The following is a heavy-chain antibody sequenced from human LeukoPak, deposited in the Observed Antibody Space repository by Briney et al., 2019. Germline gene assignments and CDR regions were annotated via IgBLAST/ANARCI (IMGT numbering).Heavy chain of an antibody. Sequence: SETLSLTCTVSGGSISSYYWSWIRQPAGKGLEWIGRVYASRSTSYNPPHNSRVTMSVDTSKNQFSLKLNSVTAADTAVYYCARVSRYSFGSFDYWGQGTLVTVSS. J-gene: IGHJ4*02. CDR1: GGSISSYY. D-gene: IGHD5-18*01. V-gene: IGHV4-4*07. CDR2: VYASRST. CDR3: ARVSRYSFGSFDY.